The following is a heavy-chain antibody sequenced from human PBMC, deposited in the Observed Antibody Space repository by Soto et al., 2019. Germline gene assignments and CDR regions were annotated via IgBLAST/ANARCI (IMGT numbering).Heavy chain of an antibody. V-gene: IGHV3-23*01. D-gene: IGHD6-6*01. CDR3: AKALQYSGSRDYFYYGMDV. Sequence: EVQLLESGGGLVQPGGSLSPSCAASGFTFSNYSMSWVRQAPGKGLEWVSGMNSGGRTYYADSVKGRFTISRDTSKNTLYLQMNSLSADDTAVFYCAKALQYSGSRDYFYYGMDVWGQGTRVTVSS. CDR2: MNSGGRT. CDR1: GFTFSNYS. J-gene: IGHJ6*02.